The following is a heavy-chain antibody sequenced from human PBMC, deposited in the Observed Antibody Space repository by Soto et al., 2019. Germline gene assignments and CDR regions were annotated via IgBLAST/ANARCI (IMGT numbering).Heavy chain of an antibody. J-gene: IGHJ4*02. Sequence: LSLTCTVSGGSISSYYWSWIRQPAGKGLEWIGRIYTSGSTNYNPSLKSRVTMSVDTSKNQFSLKLSSVTAADTAVYYCARALPTYYYDSSGYYRDIYFDYWGQGTLVTVSS. V-gene: IGHV4-4*07. CDR1: GGSISSYY. CDR3: ARALPTYYYDSSGYYRDIYFDY. D-gene: IGHD3-22*01. CDR2: IYTSGST.